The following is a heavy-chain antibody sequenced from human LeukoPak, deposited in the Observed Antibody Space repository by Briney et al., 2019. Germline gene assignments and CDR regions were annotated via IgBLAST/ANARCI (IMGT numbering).Heavy chain of an antibody. CDR1: GYTFTSYG. CDR2: ISAYNGNT. D-gene: IGHD3-10*01. Sequence: ASVKVSCKASGYTFTSYGISWVRQAPGQGLEWMGWISAYNGNTNYAQKLQGRVTMTTDTSTSTAYMELRSLRSDDTAVYYCARDGQGLLWFGESDNWFDPWGQEPWSPSPQ. V-gene: IGHV1-18*01. CDR3: ARDGQGLLWFGESDNWFDP. J-gene: IGHJ5*02.